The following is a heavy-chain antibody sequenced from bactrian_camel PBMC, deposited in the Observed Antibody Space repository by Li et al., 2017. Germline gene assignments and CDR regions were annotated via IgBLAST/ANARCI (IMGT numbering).Heavy chain of an antibody. D-gene: IGHD3*01. CDR2: STNVDVA. CDR1: GRTHDTYC. V-gene: IGHV3S55*01. J-gene: IGHJ4*01. Sequence: HVQLVESGGGSVQAGRSLRLSCAASGRTHDTYCMGWFRQAPGKEREGIATSTNVDVAAYAESADGRFTITRDNAENTLNLQMNNLKPEDTAMYYCVADPSRRPVDCHPGSRGGWFEGQGTQVTVS.